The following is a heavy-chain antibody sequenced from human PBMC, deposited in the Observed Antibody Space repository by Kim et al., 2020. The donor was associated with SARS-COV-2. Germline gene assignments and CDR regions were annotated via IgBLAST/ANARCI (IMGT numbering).Heavy chain of an antibody. CDR3: ARVSRSSSWLDY. J-gene: IGHJ4*02. Sequence: TDNPATTRRVTISVDTTQNPFSLKLSSVTAADTAVYYCARVSRSSSWLDYWGQGTLVTVSS. V-gene: IGHV4-59*01. D-gene: IGHD6-13*01.